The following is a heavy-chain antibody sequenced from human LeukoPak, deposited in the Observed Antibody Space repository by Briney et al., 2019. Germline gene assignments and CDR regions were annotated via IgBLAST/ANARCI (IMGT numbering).Heavy chain of an antibody. V-gene: IGHV3-23*01. Sequence: GGSLRLSCVASGITFSNYAVSWVRQAPEKGLDWVSVISGSAHKIRYADSVKGRFTISRDNTKNSLYLQMNSLRVEDTAVYYCARDQNFQHWGQGTLVTVSS. CDR2: ISGSAHKI. J-gene: IGHJ1*01. CDR3: ARDQNFQH. CDR1: GITFSNYA.